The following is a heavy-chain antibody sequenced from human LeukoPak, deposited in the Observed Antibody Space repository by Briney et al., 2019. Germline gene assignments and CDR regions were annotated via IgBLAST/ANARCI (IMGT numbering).Heavy chain of an antibody. Sequence: KPSETLSLTCTVSGGSISSSSYYWGWIRQPPGKGLEWIGSIYYSGSTYYNPSLKSRVTISVDTSKNQFSLKLSSVTAADTAVYHCARLRLVNWFDPWGQGTLVTVSS. CDR2: IYYSGST. CDR3: ARLRLVNWFDP. CDR1: GGSISSSSYY. V-gene: IGHV4-39*01. J-gene: IGHJ5*02. D-gene: IGHD2-2*01.